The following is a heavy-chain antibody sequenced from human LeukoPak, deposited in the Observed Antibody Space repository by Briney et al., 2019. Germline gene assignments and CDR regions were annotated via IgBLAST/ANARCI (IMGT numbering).Heavy chain of an antibody. CDR2: IYPGGSDT. CDR3: ARRGYCGGDCYSDY. Sequence: PGESLKISCKGSGYSLATYWIGLVRQMPGKGLEWMGIIYPGGSDTRYSPSFQGQPTTSADKSITTATLQASSLKAWDTAMYHCARRGYCGGDCYSDYWGQGTLVTVSS. D-gene: IGHD2-21*01. V-gene: IGHV5-51*01. J-gene: IGHJ4*02. CDR1: GYSLATYW.